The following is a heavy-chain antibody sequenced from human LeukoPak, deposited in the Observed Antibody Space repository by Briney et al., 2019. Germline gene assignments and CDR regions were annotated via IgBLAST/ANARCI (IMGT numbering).Heavy chain of an antibody. CDR1: GGSISSGSYY. CDR2: IYTSGST. CDR3: ARVVDTAILTLDAFSI. V-gene: IGHV4-61*02. J-gene: IGHJ3*02. Sequence: SETLSLTCTVSGGSISSGSYYWNWIRQPAGKGLEWIGRIYTSGSTDYNPSLKSRVTVSVDTSKNQFSLKLRSVTAADTAVYYCARVVDTAILTLDAFSIWGQGTMVTVSS. D-gene: IGHD5-18*01.